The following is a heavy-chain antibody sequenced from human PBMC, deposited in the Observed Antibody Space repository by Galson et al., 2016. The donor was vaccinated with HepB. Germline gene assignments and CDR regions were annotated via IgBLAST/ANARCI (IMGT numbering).Heavy chain of an antibody. CDR3: ARGIHRVHYWASGSHCPGEF. J-gene: IGHJ4*02. CDR2: IWYDGGTK. D-gene: IGHD3-10*01. Sequence: SLRLSCAAPGFTFSHYGMHWDRQATGKGLDWVAVIWYDGGTKSYGGAGQGRFTISRDNSKNTLHLQLNDLRAEDTAVYYCARGIHRVHYWASGSHCPGEFWGQGTLVTVSS. V-gene: IGHV3-33*01. CDR1: GFTFSHYG.